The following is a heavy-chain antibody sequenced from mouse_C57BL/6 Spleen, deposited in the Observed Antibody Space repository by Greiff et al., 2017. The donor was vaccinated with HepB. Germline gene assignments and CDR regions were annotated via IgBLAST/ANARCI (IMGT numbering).Heavy chain of an antibody. CDR1: GYTFTDYN. Sequence: VQLKESGPELVKPGASVKMSCKASGYTFTDYNMHWVKQSHGKSLEWIGYINPNNGGTSYNQKFKGKATLTVNKSSSTAYMELRSLTSEDSAVYYCAKGLYSPFADWGQGTLVTVSA. V-gene: IGHV1-22*01. D-gene: IGHD2-12*01. CDR2: INPNNGGT. CDR3: AKGLYSPFAD. J-gene: IGHJ3*01.